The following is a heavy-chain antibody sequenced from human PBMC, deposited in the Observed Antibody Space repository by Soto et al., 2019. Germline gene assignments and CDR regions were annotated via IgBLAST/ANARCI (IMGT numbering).Heavy chain of an antibody. J-gene: IGHJ5*02. CDR3: ARDKYTNYVNYFDL. CDR1: GFTFRNYY. D-gene: IGHD3-16*01. Sequence: KTGGSLRLSCAASGFTFRNYYMTLIRQTPGKGLEWISTITSSGGGTYYAASVKGRVTISRDNANNSLYLQMTGLRAEDTALYYCARDKYTNYVNYFDLWGKGTLVTVSS. CDR2: ITSSGGGT. V-gene: IGHV3-11*01.